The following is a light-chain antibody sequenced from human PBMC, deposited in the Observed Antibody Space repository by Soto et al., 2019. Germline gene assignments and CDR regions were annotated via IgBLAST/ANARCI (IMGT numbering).Light chain of an antibody. CDR1: QSVSSSY. CDR3: QQYHYWWT. J-gene: IGKJ1*01. Sequence: ESVFPQSPGILSLSPGERATLSCRASQSVSSSYLAWYQQKPGQAPRLLIYGASSRATGIPDRFSGSGSGTDFTLTISRLEPEDFAVYYCQQYHYWWTFGQGTKVDIK. CDR2: GAS. V-gene: IGKV3-20*01.